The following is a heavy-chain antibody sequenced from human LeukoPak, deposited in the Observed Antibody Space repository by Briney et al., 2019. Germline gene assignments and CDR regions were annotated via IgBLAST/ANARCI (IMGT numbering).Heavy chain of an antibody. CDR1: GFTFSSSA. Sequence: GGSLRLSCAASGFTFSSSAMSWVRQAPGKGLEWVSAISNNGGYTYYADSVQGRFTISRDNSKSTLCLQMNSLRAEDTAVYYCANLVDPYYYDSSGYYSEYFQHWGQGTLVTVSS. CDR3: ANLVDPYYYDSSGYYSEYFQH. CDR2: ISNNGGYT. D-gene: IGHD3-22*01. V-gene: IGHV3-23*01. J-gene: IGHJ1*01.